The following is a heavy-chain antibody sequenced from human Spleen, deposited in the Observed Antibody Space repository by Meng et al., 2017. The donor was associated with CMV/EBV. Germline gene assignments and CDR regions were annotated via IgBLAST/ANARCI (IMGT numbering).Heavy chain of an antibody. CDR1: GGSISSGGYY. CDR3: ARGPGGRFDY. CDR2: IYYSGST. V-gene: IGHV4-31*03. Sequence: LRLSCTVSGGSISSGGYYWSWIRQHPGKGLEWIGYIYYSGSTYYNPSLKSRVTISVDTSKNQFSLKLSSVTAADTAVYYCARGPGGRFDYWGQGTLVTVSS. J-gene: IGHJ4*02. D-gene: IGHD3-10*01.